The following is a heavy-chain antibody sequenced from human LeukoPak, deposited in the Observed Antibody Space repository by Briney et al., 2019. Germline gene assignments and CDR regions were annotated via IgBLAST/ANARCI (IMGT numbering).Heavy chain of an antibody. J-gene: IGHJ4*02. CDR1: GVSISSYY. D-gene: IGHD6-19*01. Sequence: PETLSLTCTVSGVSISSYYWSWIRQPPGKGLEWIGYIYYSGSTNYNPSLKSRVTISVDTSKNQFSLNLSSVTAADTAFYYCVRSQSSGWCSFDYWGQGILVTVSS. V-gene: IGHV4-59*01. CDR3: VRSQSSGWCSFDY. CDR2: IYYSGST.